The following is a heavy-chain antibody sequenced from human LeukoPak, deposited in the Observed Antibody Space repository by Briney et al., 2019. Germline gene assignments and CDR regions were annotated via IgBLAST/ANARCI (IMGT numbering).Heavy chain of an antibody. D-gene: IGHD3-10*01. J-gene: IGHJ5*02. Sequence: ASVKVSCKASGYTFTAHYMHWVRQAPGQGLEWMGIINPSGGSTSYAQKFQGRVTMTRDTSTSTVYMELSSLRSEDTAVYYCARAQRMGRYSYYYGSGSLYNWFDPWGQGTLVTVSS. CDR1: GYTFTAHY. CDR3: ARAQRMGRYSYYYGSGSLYNWFDP. CDR2: INPSGGST. V-gene: IGHV1-46*01.